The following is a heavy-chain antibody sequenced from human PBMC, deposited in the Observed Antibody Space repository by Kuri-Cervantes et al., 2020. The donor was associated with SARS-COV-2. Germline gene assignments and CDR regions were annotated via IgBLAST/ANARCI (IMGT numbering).Heavy chain of an antibody. D-gene: IGHD2-2*02. Sequence: GESLKISCAASGFTFSSYSMNWVRRAPGKGLEWVSSISSSSSYIYYADSVKGRFTISRDNAKNSLYLQMNSLRAEDTAVYYCARDQISRHCNSTSCYIEGGDYYYYHMDVWGKGTTVTVSS. CDR2: ISSSSSYI. V-gene: IGHV3-21*01. J-gene: IGHJ6*03. CDR3: ARDQISRHCNSTSCYIEGGDYYYYHMDV. CDR1: GFTFSSYS.